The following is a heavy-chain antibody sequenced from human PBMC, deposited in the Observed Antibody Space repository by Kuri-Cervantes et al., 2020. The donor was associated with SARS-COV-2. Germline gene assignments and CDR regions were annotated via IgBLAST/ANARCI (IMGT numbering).Heavy chain of an antibody. D-gene: IGHD3-10*01. V-gene: IGHV1-69*13. CDR2: IIPIFGTA. CDR3: ARTRGSGSTYYYYYMDV. CDR1: GGTFSSYA. J-gene: IGHJ6*03. Sequence: SVKVSCKASGGTFSSYAISWVRQAPGQGLEWMGGIIPIFGTANYAQKFQGRVTITADESTSTAYMELSSLRSEDTAVYYCARTRGSGSTYYYYYMDVWGKGTTVTVSS.